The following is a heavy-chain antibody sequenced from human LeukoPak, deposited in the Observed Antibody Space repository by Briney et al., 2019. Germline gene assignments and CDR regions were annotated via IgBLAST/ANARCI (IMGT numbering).Heavy chain of an antibody. J-gene: IGHJ4*02. D-gene: IGHD2-8*01. CDR3: ARDYCTNGVCAFDY. CDR2: ISYDGSNK. Sequence: PGRSLRLSCAASGFTFSSYGMHWVRQALGKGLEWVAVISYDGSNKYYADSVKGRFTISRDNSKNTLYLQMNSLRADDTAVYYCARDYCTNGVCAFDYWGQGTLVTVSS. V-gene: IGHV3-33*01. CDR1: GFTFSSYG.